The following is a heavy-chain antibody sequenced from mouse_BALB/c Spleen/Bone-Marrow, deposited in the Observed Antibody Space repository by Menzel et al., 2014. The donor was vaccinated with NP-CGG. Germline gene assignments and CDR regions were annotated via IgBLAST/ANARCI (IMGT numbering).Heavy chain of an antibody. J-gene: IGHJ1*01. Sequence: VHVKQSGAELVRSGASVKLSCTASGFNIXDYYMHWVKQRPEQGLEWIGWIDPENGDTEYAPKFQGKATMTADTSSNTAYLQLSSLTSEDTAVYYCNRYDWYFDVWGAGTTVTVSS. D-gene: IGHD2-14*01. CDR2: IDPENGDT. CDR3: NRYDWYFDV. CDR1: GFNIXDYY. V-gene: IGHV14-4*02.